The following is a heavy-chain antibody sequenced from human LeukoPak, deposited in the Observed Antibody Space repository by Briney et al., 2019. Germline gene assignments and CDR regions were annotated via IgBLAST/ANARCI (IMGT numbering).Heavy chain of an antibody. CDR1: GFTFTAYY. J-gene: IGHJ3*01. CDR3: ARVDSGHDYGPS. V-gene: IGHV1-2*06. CDR2: INPNSGDT. D-gene: IGHD5-12*01. Sequence: GASVKVSCKASGFTFTAYYMHWVRQVPGQGLEWVGRINPNSGDTDYAQKFQGRVIMTRDTSISTAYMEVSRLRSDDTAVYYCARVDSGHDYGPSWGQGTTVTVSS.